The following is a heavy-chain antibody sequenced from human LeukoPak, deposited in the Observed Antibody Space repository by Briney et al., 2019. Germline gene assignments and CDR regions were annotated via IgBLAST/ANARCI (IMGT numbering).Heavy chain of an antibody. V-gene: IGHV4-4*07. CDR3: ARGKTYYDISKDAFDI. CDR1: GGSISRYY. CDR2: IYTAGST. D-gene: IGHD3-22*01. Sequence: SETLSLTCTVSGGSISRYYWSWIRQPAGKGLEWIGRIYTAGSTSYNPSLKSRLTMSVDTSKNQFSLKLGSVTAADTAVYYCARGKTYYDISKDAFDIWGQGTMVTVSS. J-gene: IGHJ3*02.